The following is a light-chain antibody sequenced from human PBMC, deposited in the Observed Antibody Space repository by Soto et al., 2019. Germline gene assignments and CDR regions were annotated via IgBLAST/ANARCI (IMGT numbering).Light chain of an antibody. CDR1: QSISTW. Sequence: DIQMTQSPSTLSASVGDRVTITCRASQSISTWLAWYQQKPGKAPKLLISKASSLETGVPSRFSGSGAGTDFTLTISCLQSEDFATYYCQQYYSYPRTFGQGTKVDIK. CDR2: KAS. V-gene: IGKV1-5*03. J-gene: IGKJ1*01. CDR3: QQYYSYPRT.